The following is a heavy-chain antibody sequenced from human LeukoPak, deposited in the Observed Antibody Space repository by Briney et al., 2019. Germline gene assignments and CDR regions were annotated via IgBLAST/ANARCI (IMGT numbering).Heavy chain of an antibody. CDR2: ISYDGRNR. V-gene: IGHV3-30*15. CDR3: ARPDCSGSCSYYFHY. CDR1: GFSLSSYA. J-gene: IGHJ4*02. D-gene: IGHD2-15*01. Sequence: GGSLRLSCAASGFSLSSYAMHWVRQAPGKGPEWMAVISYDGRNRYYADSVKGRFTISSDISRNTLYLQMSSLRPEDTAVYYCARPDCSGSCSYYFHYWGQGALVTVSS.